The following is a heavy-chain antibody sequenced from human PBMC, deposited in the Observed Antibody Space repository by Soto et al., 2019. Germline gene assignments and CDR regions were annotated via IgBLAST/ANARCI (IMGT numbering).Heavy chain of an antibody. CDR3: ARGRLGVGGCLDY. D-gene: IGHD3-16*01. J-gene: IGHJ4*02. Sequence: QVQLQQWGAGLLKPSETLSLTCAVYGGSFSGYYWSWIRQPPGKGLEWMGEINHIGSTNYNPALKNRETITVDTSKNQVSLKLSAVTAADTAVYYCARGRLGVGGCLDYWGQGTLVTVSS. CDR1: GGSFSGYY. V-gene: IGHV4-34*01. CDR2: INHIGST.